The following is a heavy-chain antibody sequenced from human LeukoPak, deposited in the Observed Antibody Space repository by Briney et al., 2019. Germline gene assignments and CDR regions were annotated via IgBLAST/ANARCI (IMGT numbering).Heavy chain of an antibody. CDR1: GFTFSSYG. V-gene: IGHV3-23*01. J-gene: IGHJ6*03. Sequence: GGSLRLSCAASGFTFSSYGMSWVRQAPGKGLKWVSDISASGGSTYYADSVKGRFTISRDNSKNTLYLQMNSLRAEDTAIYYCAKNGDRGAYCSGGSCYPYYYYNMDVWGKGTTVTISS. CDR2: ISASGGST. D-gene: IGHD2-15*01. CDR3: AKNGDRGAYCSGGSCYPYYYYNMDV.